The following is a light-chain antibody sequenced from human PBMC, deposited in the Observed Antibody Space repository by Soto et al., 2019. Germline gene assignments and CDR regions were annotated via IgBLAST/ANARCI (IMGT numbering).Light chain of an antibody. CDR2: ATS. Sequence: DIQLTQSPSSLSASVGDRVTITCRASQIISSYLNWYQHKPGVAPKRLIYATSSLQSGVSSRFSGSGSGTEFTLTISSLQPEDFATYSCQQIYTLPHTFGGGTKVETK. CDR3: QQIYTLPHT. J-gene: IGKJ4*02. CDR1: QIISSY. V-gene: IGKV1-39*01.